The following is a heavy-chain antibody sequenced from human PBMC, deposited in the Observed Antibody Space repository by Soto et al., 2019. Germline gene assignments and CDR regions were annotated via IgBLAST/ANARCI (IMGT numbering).Heavy chain of an antibody. Sequence: VGFLRLSCVASGFSLANDPMNWVRETRGKGLEWISYSSPRGDTIYYADSVEGRFTISRDNARNSLSLHMSSLRDEDSALYYCAKGPHTNVGWPYYFESWGQGVPVTV. V-gene: IGHV3-48*02. CDR1: GFSLANDP. J-gene: IGHJ4*02. CDR2: SSPRGDTI. D-gene: IGHD6-19*01. CDR3: AKGPHTNVGWPYYFES.